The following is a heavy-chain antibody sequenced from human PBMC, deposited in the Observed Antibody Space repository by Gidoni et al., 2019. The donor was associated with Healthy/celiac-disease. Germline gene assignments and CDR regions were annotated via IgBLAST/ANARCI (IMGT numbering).Heavy chain of an antibody. CDR1: GFTFSSYS. J-gene: IGHJ4*02. D-gene: IGHD3-22*01. CDR3: ARDGYYYAISGYDFVY. CDR2: MTSSISYI. Sequence: EVQLVESGGCLVTPGGSLRHSCAASGFTFSSYSMSWARQATGKGLEWVSSMTSSISYIYYGESVKAGFTISRYNANKSLYLQMNSLRAEDTAVYYCARDGYYYAISGYDFVYWGQGTLVTVSS. V-gene: IGHV3-21*01.